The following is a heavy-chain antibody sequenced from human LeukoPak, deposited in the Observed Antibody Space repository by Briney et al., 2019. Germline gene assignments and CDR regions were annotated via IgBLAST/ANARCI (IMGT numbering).Heavy chain of an antibody. J-gene: IGHJ4*02. CDR3: AREFRDSSGYYFDY. CDR2: INPKSGGP. V-gene: IGHV1-2*06. Sequence: ASVKVSCKASGYTFTDYYIHWVRQAPGQGLEWMGRINPKSGGPDYAQNFQGRVTMTRDTSITTAYMELSNLRSDDTAMYYCAREFRDSSGYYFDYWGQGTLVTVSS. CDR1: GYTFTDYY. D-gene: IGHD3-22*01.